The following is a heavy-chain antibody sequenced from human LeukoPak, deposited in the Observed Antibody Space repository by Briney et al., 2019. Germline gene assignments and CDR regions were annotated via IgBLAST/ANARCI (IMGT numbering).Heavy chain of an antibody. CDR2: VSKSSDYI. CDR1: GFTFNSYT. J-gene: IGHJ5*02. D-gene: IGHD2-2*01. Sequence: GGSLRLSCAASGFTFNSYTMNWVRQAPGKGLEWVSCVSKSSDYIYYADSVRGRFTISRDNAKNLVCLEMNSLRAEDTAVYYCARDDCSSIRCYHNWFDPWGQGTLVTVSS. CDR3: ARDDCSSIRCYHNWFDP. V-gene: IGHV3-21*01.